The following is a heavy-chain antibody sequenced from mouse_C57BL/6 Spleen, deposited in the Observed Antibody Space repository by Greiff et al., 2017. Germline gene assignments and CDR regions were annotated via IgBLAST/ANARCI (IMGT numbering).Heavy chain of an antibody. V-gene: IGHV1-42*01. J-gene: IGHJ1*03. CDR1: GYSFTGYY. CDR3: ARGPPSCYGSSYWYFDV. CDR2: INPSTGGT. Sequence: EVKLQQSGPELVKPGASVKISCKASGYSFTGYYMNWVKQSPEKSLEWIGEINPSTGGTTYNQKFKAKATLTVDKSSSTAYMQLKSLTSEDSAVYYCARGPPSCYGSSYWYFDVWGTGTTVTVSS. D-gene: IGHD1-1*01.